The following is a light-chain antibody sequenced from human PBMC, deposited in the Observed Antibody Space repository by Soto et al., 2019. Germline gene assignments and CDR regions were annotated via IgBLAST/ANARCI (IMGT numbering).Light chain of an antibody. Sequence: DIVLTQTPVSSPVTLGQPASISCRSSQSLVYSDGNTYLSWLQQMPGQPPRLLIYQVSNRFSGVPDRFSGSGAGTDFTLKISRVEAEDVGVYYFVQFSQFPRTFGQGTKVEIK. CDR1: QSLVYSDGNTY. CDR2: QVS. J-gene: IGKJ1*01. V-gene: IGKV2-24*01. CDR3: VQFSQFPRT.